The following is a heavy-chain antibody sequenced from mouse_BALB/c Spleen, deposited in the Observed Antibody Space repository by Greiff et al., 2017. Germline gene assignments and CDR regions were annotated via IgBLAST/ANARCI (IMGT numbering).Heavy chain of an antibody. V-gene: IGHV2-9-2*01. CDR2: IWTGGGT. CDR1: GFSLTSYD. CDR3: VRELYSHYWYFDV. Sequence: VKLMESGPGLVAPSQSLSITCTVSGFSLTSYDISWIRQPPGKGLEWLGVIWTGGGTNYNSAFMSRLSISKDNSKSQVFLKMNSLQTDDTAIYYCVRELYSHYWYFDVWGAGTTVTVSS. D-gene: IGHD1-1*01. J-gene: IGHJ1*01.